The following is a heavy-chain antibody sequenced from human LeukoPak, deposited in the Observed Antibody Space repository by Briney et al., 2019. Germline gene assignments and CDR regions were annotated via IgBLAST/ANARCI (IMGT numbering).Heavy chain of an antibody. Sequence: ASVKVSCKASGYTFTSYDINWVRQPTAPGLGWMGWMNPNSGNTGYAQKFQGRVTMTRNTSISRDYMKLSSLRSEDTAVYYCARRRRNTMVRGVIILDYWGQGTLVTVSS. CDR2: MNPNSGNT. D-gene: IGHD3-10*01. CDR3: ARRRRNTMVRGVIILDY. J-gene: IGHJ4*02. CDR1: GYTFTSYD. V-gene: IGHV1-8*01.